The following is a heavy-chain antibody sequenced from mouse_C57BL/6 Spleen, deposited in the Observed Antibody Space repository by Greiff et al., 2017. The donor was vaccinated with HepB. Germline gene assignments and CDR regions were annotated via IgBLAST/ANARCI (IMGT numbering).Heavy chain of an antibody. CDR2: IWSDGST. J-gene: IGHJ4*01. V-gene: IGHV2-6-1*01. Sequence: VKLQESGPGLVAPSQSLSITCTVSGFSLTSYGVHWVRQPPGKGLEWLVVIWSDGSTTYNSALKSRLSISKDNSKSQVFLKMNSLQTDDTAMYYCARHGDYDGGAMDYWGQGTSVTVSS. D-gene: IGHD2-4*01. CDR3: ARHGDYDGGAMDY. CDR1: GFSLTSYG.